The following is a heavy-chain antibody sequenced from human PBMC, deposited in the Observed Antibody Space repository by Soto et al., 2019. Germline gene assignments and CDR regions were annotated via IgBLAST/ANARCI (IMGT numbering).Heavy chain of an antibody. CDR3: VKGGWLDF. J-gene: IGHJ5*01. D-gene: IGHD3-16*01. V-gene: IGHV3-23*01. CDR1: GFTFNTFE. Sequence: EVQLLESGGGVVQPGGSLRLSCAASGFTFNTFEMSWVRQAPGRGLEWVSFISDDSSRTYYADAVKGRFTISRDNSKYTLYLQMNSLTAEDTAVYACVKGGWLDFWGQGTLVTVSS. CDR2: ISDDSSRT.